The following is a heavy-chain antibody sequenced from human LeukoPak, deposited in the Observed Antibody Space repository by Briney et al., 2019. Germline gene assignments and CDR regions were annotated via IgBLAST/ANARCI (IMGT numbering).Heavy chain of an antibody. J-gene: IGHJ4*02. V-gene: IGHV4-61*08. CDR3: ARIFDS. CDR1: GDSFRSGVLY. Sequence: SETLSLTCTLSGDSFRSGVLYWGWIRQPPGKRPEWIGDIFYTGKTNYNPSLKSRVTISLDTSKSQFSLKLTSMTAADTAVYYCARIFDSWGRGILVIVSS. CDR2: IFYTGKT.